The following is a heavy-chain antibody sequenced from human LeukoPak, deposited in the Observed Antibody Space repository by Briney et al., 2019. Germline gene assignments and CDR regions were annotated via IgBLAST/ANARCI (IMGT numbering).Heavy chain of an antibody. CDR2: IYYSGSA. Sequence: SQTLSLTCTVSGGSISRGDYYWSWIRQPPGKGLEWIGYIYYSGSAYYNPSLKSRVTISVDTSKNQFSLKLSSVTAADTAVYYCARAREGVFDPWGQGTLVTVSS. CDR1: GGSISRGDYY. CDR3: ARAREGVFDP. V-gene: IGHV4-30-4*08. J-gene: IGHJ5*02.